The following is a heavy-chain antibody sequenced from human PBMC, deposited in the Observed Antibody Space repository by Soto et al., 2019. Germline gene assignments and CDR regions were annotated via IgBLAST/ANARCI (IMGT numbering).Heavy chain of an antibody. CDR1: GFTFSNYW. CDR2: IKPDGSEE. J-gene: IGHJ5*02. Sequence: EVQLVESGGGLVQPGGSLRLSCAASGFTFSNYWMTWVRQAPGKGLEGVANIKPDGSEEYYVDSVKGRFTISRDNARNSLYLQMNSLGGEDTAVYYCTRDLNHDCGPWGQRTQVTVSS. V-gene: IGHV3-7*04. D-gene: IGHD2-21*01. CDR3: TRDLNHDCGP.